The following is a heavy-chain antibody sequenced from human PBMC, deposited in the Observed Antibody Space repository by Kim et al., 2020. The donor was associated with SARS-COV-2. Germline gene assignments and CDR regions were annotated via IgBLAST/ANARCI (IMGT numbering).Heavy chain of an antibody. V-gene: IGHV3-7*01. D-gene: IGHD2-15*01. J-gene: IGHJ4*02. Sequence: GGSLRLSCAASGFTFSTYWMNWVRQAPGKGLEGVASIHQDGSTKNYMDSVKGRFTISRDNAKNSVYLQMNSLRAEDTAVYYCARGGTPSYWGQGTLVIVSS. CDR3: ARGGTPSY. CDR1: GFTFSTYW. CDR2: IHQDGSTK.